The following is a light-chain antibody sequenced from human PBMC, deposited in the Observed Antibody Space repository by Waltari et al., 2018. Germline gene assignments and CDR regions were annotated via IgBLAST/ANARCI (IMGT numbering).Light chain of an antibody. CDR1: QFVSSY. CDR2: ATA. J-gene: IGKJ1*01. V-gene: IGKV1-39*01. Sequence: DIQMTQSPSSLSASIGDRVTISCRASQFVSSYLNGFQQKPGKAPKLLISATASLQSGVPSRFSGAGAGTDFTLTISSLQPDDFATYYCQQSYTSPQTFGQGTNVEIK. CDR3: QQSYTSPQT.